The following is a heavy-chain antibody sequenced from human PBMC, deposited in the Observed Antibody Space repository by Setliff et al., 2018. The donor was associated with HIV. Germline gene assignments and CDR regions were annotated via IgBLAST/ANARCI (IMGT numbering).Heavy chain of an antibody. CDR2: IYMNGTT. D-gene: IGHD1-26*01. CDR1: GGSLSNFY. V-gene: IGHV4-4*07. Sequence: SETLSLTCTVSGGSLSNFYWTWMRQPAGKRLEWIGRIYMNGTTSYNPSLKSRLTMSVDTSKNQFSLRLSSVTAADTAVYYCAREWEEDVDLAYYSHYYVDVWGKGTTVTV. J-gene: IGHJ6*03. CDR3: AREWEEDVDLAYYSHYYVDV.